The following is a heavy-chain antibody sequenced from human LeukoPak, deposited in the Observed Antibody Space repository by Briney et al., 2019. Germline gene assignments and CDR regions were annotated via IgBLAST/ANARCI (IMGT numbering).Heavy chain of an antibody. V-gene: IGHV1-2*02. J-gene: IGHJ6*03. Sequence: ASVKVSCKASGYTFTGYYMHWVRQAPGQGLEWMGWINPNSGGTNYAQKLQGRVTMTTDTSTSTAYMELRSLRSDDTAVYYCARDLDWGAYGLELVNYYYYMDVWGKGTTVTVSS. CDR3: ARDLDWGAYGLELVNYYYYMDV. CDR1: GYTFTGYY. D-gene: IGHD1-7*01. CDR2: INPNSGGT.